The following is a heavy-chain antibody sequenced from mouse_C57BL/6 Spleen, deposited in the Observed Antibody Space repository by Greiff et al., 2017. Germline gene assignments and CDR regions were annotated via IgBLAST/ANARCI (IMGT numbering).Heavy chain of an antibody. CDR2: ISYSGST. CDR1: GYSITSGYD. D-gene: IGHD2-3*01. J-gene: IGHJ3*01. V-gene: IGHV3-1*01. CDR3: ARGKSYDGYFMAWFAY. Sequence: EVHLVESGPGMVKPSQSLSLTCTVTGYSITSGYDWHWIRHFPGNKLEWMGYISYSGSTNYNPSLKSRISITHDTSKNHFFLKLNSVTTEDTATYYCARGKSYDGYFMAWFAYWGQGTLVTVSA.